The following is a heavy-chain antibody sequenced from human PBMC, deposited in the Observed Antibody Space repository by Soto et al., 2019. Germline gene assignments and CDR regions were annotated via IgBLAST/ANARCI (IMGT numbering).Heavy chain of an antibody. Sequence: SETLSLTCTVSGGSISSYYWSWIRQPPGKGLEWIGYIYYSGSTNYNPSLKSRVTISVDTPKNQFSLKLSSVTAADTAVYYCARQGSYFEARYWGQGTLVTVSS. CDR1: GGSISSYY. CDR2: IYYSGST. D-gene: IGHD3-9*01. CDR3: ARQGSYFEARY. J-gene: IGHJ4*02. V-gene: IGHV4-59*08.